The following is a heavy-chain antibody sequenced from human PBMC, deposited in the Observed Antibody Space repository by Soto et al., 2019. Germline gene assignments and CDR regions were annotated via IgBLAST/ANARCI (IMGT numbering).Heavy chain of an antibody. Sequence: GGSLRLSCAASGFTFSSYGMHWVRQAPGKGLEWVAVIWYDGSNKYYADSVKGRFTISRDNSKNTLYLQMNSLRAEDTAVYYCARDPSLKHDILTGFDYWGQGTLVTVSS. CDR1: GFTFSSYG. J-gene: IGHJ4*02. CDR3: ARDPSLKHDILTGFDY. CDR2: IWYDGSNK. V-gene: IGHV3-33*01. D-gene: IGHD3-9*01.